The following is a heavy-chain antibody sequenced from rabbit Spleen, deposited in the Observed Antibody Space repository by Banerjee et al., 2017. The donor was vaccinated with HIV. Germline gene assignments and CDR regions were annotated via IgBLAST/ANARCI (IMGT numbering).Heavy chain of an antibody. CDR3: ARDLASVVGWNFSL. CDR2: INTYTGKP. V-gene: IGHV1S45*01. J-gene: IGHJ4*01. CDR1: GFSFSDRDV. D-gene: IGHD3-1*01. Sequence: QEQLVESGGGLVKPEGSLTLSCKASGFSFSDRDVMCWVRQAPGKGLEWIACINTYTGKPVYATWAKGRFTISRTSSTTVTLQMTSLTAADTATNFCARDLASVVGWNFSLWGPGTLVTVS.